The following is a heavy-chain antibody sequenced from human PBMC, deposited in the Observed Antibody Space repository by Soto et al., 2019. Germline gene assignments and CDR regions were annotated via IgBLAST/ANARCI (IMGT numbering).Heavy chain of an antibody. V-gene: IGHV4-30-2*01. Sequence: QLQLQESGSGLVKPSQTLSLTCAVSGGSISSGGYSWSWIRQPPGKGLEWIGYIYHSGSIYYNPPLXSXFTISVDRSENQFSLKLSSVTAADTAVYYCARVPAPWGQGTLVTVSS. CDR2: IYHSGSI. J-gene: IGHJ5*02. CDR3: ARVPAP. CDR1: GGSISSGGYS.